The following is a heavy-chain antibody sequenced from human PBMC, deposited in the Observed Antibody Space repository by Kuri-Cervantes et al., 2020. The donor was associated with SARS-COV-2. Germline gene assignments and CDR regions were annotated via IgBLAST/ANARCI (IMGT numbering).Heavy chain of an antibody. J-gene: IGHJ4*02. CDR3: TNEGMGKPFDW. V-gene: IGHV3-15*01. D-gene: IGHD7-27*01. CDR1: GFTFSNAW. CDR2: IKSKTDGGTT. Sequence: GESLKISCAASGFTFSNAWMSWVRQAPGKGLEWVGRIKSKTDGGTTDYAAPVKGRFTISRDDSKNTLYLQMNSLKTEDTALYYCTNEGMGKPFDWWGQGTLVTVSS.